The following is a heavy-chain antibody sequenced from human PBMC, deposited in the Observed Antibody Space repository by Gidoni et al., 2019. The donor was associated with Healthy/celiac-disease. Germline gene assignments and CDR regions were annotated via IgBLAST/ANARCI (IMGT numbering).Heavy chain of an antibody. D-gene: IGHD2-21*02. Sequence: QLQLQESGPGLVKPSETLSLTCTVSGGSISSSSYYWGWIRQPPGKGLEWIGSIYYSGSTYYNPSLKSRVTISVDTSKNQFSLKLSSVTAADTAVYYCARRGVGEAYCGGDCSAWGQGTLVTVSS. CDR1: GGSISSSSYY. CDR2: IYYSGST. V-gene: IGHV4-39*01. J-gene: IGHJ5*02. CDR3: ARRGVGEAYCGGDCSA.